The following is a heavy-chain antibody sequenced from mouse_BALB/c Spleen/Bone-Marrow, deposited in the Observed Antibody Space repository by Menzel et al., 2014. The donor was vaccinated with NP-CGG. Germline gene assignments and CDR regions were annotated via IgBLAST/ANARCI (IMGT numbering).Heavy chain of an antibody. CDR3: APYYYGSSLFAY. CDR1: GFNIKDTY. V-gene: IGHV14-3*02. CDR2: IDPANGNT. Sequence: VQLQQPGAELVKPGASVELSCTASGFNIKDTYMHWVKQRPEQGLEWIGRIDPANGNTKYDPKFQGKATITADTSSNTAYLQLSSLTSEDTAVYYCAPYYYGSSLFAYWGQGTLVTVSA. J-gene: IGHJ3*01. D-gene: IGHD1-1*01.